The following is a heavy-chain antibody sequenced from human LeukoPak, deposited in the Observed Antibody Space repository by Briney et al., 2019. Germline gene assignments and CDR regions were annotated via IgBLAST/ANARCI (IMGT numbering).Heavy chain of an antibody. V-gene: IGHV3-7*04. CDR3: ARGGSQSGYYGGNAFDI. Sequence: PGGSLRLSCEASGFTFSNYWMSWVRQAPGKGLEWVANIKQDGSDKYYVDSVKGRFTISRDNAKNSLSLQMNRLRAEDTAVYYCARGGSQSGYYGGNAFDIWGQGTMLAVSS. J-gene: IGHJ3*02. CDR1: GFTFSNYW. D-gene: IGHD3-22*01. CDR2: IKQDGSDK.